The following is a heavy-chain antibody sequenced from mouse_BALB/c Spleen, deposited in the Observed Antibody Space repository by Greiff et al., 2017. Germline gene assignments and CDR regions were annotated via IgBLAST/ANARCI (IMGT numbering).Heavy chain of an antibody. CDR3: ARNCNYAMDY. CDR2: IRNLAYSI. Sequence: EVKLVESGAGLVQPGGSRKLSCAASGFSFSDYGMAWVRQAPGKGPEWVAFIRNLAYSIYYTDTVTGRFTISRENAKNTLYLEMSSLRSEDTAMYYCARNCNYAMDYWGQGTSVTVSS. CDR1: GFSFSDYG. J-gene: IGHJ4*01. V-gene: IGHV5-15*02. D-gene: IGHD4-1*01.